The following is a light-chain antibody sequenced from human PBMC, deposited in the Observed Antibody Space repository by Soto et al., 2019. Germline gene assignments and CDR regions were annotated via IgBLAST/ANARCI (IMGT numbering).Light chain of an antibody. Sequence: QSALTQSPSASGSPGQSVTISCTGTSSDVGGHNYVSWYQHHPGKAPKLIIYDVSNRPSGVSSRFSGSKSGNTASLSISGLQAEDEADYYCSSYTSSSTLVFGTGTKLTVL. J-gene: IGLJ1*01. CDR3: SSYTSSSTLV. CDR2: DVS. CDR1: SSDVGGHNY. V-gene: IGLV2-14*01.